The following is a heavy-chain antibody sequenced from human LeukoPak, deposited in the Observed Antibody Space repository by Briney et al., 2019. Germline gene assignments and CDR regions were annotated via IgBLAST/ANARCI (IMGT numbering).Heavy chain of an antibody. CDR1: GGSFSGYY. V-gene: IGHV4-34*01. J-gene: IGHJ4*02. CDR2: ISHSGST. CDR3: ARGYYYDSSGYDY. D-gene: IGHD3-22*01. Sequence: PSETLSLTCAVYGGSFSGYYWSWIRQPPGKGLEWIGEISHSGSTNYNPSLKSRVTISVDTSKNQFSLKLSSVTAADTAAYYCARGYYYDSSGYDYWGQGTLVTVSS.